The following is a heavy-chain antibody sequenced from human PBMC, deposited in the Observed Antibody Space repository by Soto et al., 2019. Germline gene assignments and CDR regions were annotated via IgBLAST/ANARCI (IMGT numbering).Heavy chain of an antibody. Sequence: KASETLSLTCTVSGGSISSYYWSWVRQPPGKGLEWIGYIYYSGSTNYNPSLKSRVTISVDTSKNQFSLKLSSVTAADTAVYYCARVRMYSSGWYGGYFDYWGQGTLLTVSS. CDR3: ARVRMYSSGWYGGYFDY. CDR1: GGSISSYY. D-gene: IGHD6-19*01. J-gene: IGHJ4*02. CDR2: IYYSGST. V-gene: IGHV4-59*01.